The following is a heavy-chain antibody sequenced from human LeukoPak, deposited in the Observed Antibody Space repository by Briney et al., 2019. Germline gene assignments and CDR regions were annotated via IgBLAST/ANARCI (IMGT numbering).Heavy chain of an antibody. V-gene: IGHV3-7*01. CDR2: IKQDGGEK. CDR1: GFTFGDYA. Sequence: HPGGSLRLSCTASGFTFGDYAMSWVRQAPGKGLEWVANIKQDGGEKYYVDSVKGRFTISRDNAKNSLYLQMNSLRAEDTAMYYCARDPNNYDFWSGYSTDYYYMDVWGKGTTVTVSS. CDR3: ARDPNNYDFWSGYSTDYYYMDV. D-gene: IGHD3-3*01. J-gene: IGHJ6*03.